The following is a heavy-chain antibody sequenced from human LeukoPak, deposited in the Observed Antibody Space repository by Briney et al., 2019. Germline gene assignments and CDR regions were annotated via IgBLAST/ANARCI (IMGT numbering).Heavy chain of an antibody. CDR2: ISYDGSNK. J-gene: IGHJ4*02. Sequence: GGSLRLSCAASGLTFSSHWMHWVRQAPGKGLVWVAVISYDGSNKYYADSVKGRFTISRDNSKNTLYLQMNSLRAEDTAVYYCARVHYGSYYFDYWGQGTLVTVSS. V-gene: IGHV3-30-3*01. CDR3: ARVHYGSYYFDY. D-gene: IGHD4-17*01. CDR1: GLTFSSHW.